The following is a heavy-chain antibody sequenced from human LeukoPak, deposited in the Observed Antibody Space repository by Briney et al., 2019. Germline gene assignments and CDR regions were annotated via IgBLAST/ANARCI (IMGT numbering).Heavy chain of an antibody. Sequence: ASVKVSCKASGYTFTGYYMHWVRQAPGQGLEWMGWINPNSGGTNYAQKFQGRVTMTRDTSISTAYMELNRLRSDDTAVYYCARDPWETGTTVDYWGQGTLVTVSS. CDR1: GYTFTGYY. J-gene: IGHJ4*02. V-gene: IGHV1-2*02. D-gene: IGHD1-7*01. CDR2: INPNSGGT. CDR3: ARDPWETGTTVDY.